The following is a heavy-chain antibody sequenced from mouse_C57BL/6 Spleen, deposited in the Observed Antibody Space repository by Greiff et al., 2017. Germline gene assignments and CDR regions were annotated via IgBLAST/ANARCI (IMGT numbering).Heavy chain of an antibody. CDR3: ARSAAQDPWFAC. CDR2: IDPSDSYT. V-gene: IGHV1-69*01. D-gene: IGHD3-2*02. Sequence: VQLQQPGAELVMPGASVKLSCKASGYTFTSYWMHWVKQRPGQGIEWIGEIDPSDSYTNYNQKFKGKSTLTVDKSSSTAYMQLSSLTSEDSAVYYCARSAAQDPWFACWGQGTLVTVSA. CDR1: GYTFTSYW. J-gene: IGHJ3*01.